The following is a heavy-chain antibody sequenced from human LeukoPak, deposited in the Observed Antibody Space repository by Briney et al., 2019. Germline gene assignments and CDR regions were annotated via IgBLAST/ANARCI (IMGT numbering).Heavy chain of an antibody. D-gene: IGHD4-17*01. Sequence: GASVKVSCKASGYTFTGYYMHWVRQAPGQGLEWMGWINPNSGGTNYAQKFQGRVTMTRDTSISTAYMELSRLRSDDTAVYYCARVKGVYGDYVNWFDPWGQGTLVTVSS. CDR1: GYTFTGYY. V-gene: IGHV1-2*02. CDR3: ARVKGVYGDYVNWFDP. CDR2: INPNSGGT. J-gene: IGHJ5*02.